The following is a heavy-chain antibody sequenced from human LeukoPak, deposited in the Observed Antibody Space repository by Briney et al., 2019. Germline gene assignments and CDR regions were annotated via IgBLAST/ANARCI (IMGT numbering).Heavy chain of an antibody. CDR3: AGDGDSSGYFFDY. CDR1: GGSISSGGYY. Sequence: SETRSLTCTVSGGSISSGGYYWSWIRQRPGKGLEWIGYIYYSGSTYYNPSLKSRVTISVDTSKNQFSLKLSSVTAADTAVYYCAGDGDSSGYFFDYWGQGTLVTVSS. J-gene: IGHJ4*02. CDR2: IYYSGST. V-gene: IGHV4-31*03. D-gene: IGHD3-22*01.